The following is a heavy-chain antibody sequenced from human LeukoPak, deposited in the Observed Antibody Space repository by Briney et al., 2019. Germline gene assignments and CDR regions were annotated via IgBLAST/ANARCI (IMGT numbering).Heavy chain of an antibody. V-gene: IGHV3-30*02. CDR2: IHYDGSNK. D-gene: IGHD3-10*01. CDR3: AKDPHYYGLGRNWFDP. Sequence: PGGSLRLSCAASGFTFSSYGMYWVRQAPGKGLEWVAFIHYDGSNKYHADSVKGRFTISRDNSKNTLYLQMNSLRAEDTAVYYCAKDPHYYGLGRNWFDPWGQGTLVTVSS. J-gene: IGHJ5*02. CDR1: GFTFSSYG.